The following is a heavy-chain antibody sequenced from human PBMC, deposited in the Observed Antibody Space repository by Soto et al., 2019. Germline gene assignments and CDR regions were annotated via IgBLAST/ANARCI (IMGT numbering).Heavy chain of an antibody. CDR2: INNSGST. J-gene: IGHJ6*03. D-gene: IGHD2-2*01. CDR1: GGSFSGYY. CDR3: ARGAPYCSSTSCYSGLFNYYYYYMDV. Sequence: QVQLQQWGAGLLKPSETLSLTCAVYGGSFSGYYWSWIRQPPGKGLEWIGEINNSGSTTYNPSLKSRVTISVDTSKNQFSLKLSSVTSADTAVYYCARGAPYCSSTSCYSGLFNYYYYYMDVWGKGTTVTVSS. V-gene: IGHV4-34*01.